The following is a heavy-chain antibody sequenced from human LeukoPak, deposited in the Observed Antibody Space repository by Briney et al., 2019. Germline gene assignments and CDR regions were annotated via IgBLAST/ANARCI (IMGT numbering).Heavy chain of an antibody. Sequence: GGSLRLSCAASGFTFSSYAMHWVRQAPGKGLEWVAVISYDGSNKYYADSVKGRFTISRDNAKNSLYLQMNSLRAEDAAVYYCARKGVLDIWGQGTMVTVSS. V-gene: IGHV3-30*04. J-gene: IGHJ3*02. CDR2: ISYDGSNK. D-gene: IGHD2-8*01. CDR3: ARKGVLDI. CDR1: GFTFSSYA.